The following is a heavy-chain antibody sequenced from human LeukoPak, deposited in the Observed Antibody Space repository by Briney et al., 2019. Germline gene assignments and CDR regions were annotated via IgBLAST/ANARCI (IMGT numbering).Heavy chain of an antibody. CDR1: GGSISSYY. V-gene: IGHV4-59*01. CDR3: ARDKGSGWYADAFDI. Sequence: SETLSLTCTVSGGSISSYYWSWIRQPPGKGLEWIGYIYYSGSTNYNPSLKSRVTISVDTSKNQFSLKLSSVTAADTAVYYCARDKGSGWYADAFDIWGHGTMVTVSS. J-gene: IGHJ3*02. CDR2: IYYSGST. D-gene: IGHD6-19*01.